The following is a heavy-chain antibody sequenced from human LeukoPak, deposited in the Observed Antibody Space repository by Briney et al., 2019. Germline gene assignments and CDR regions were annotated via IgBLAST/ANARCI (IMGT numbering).Heavy chain of an antibody. CDR1: GGSVSSGSYY. CDR3: ARDRAWYYDFWSGESL. V-gene: IGHV4-61*01. D-gene: IGHD3-3*01. CDR2: IYYSGST. J-gene: IGHJ4*02. Sequence: PSETLSLTCTVSGGSVSSGSYYWSWIRQPPGKGLEWIGYIYYSGSTNYNPSLKSRVTISVDTSKNQFSLKLSSVTAADTAVYYCARDRAWYYDFWSGESLWGQGTLVTVSS.